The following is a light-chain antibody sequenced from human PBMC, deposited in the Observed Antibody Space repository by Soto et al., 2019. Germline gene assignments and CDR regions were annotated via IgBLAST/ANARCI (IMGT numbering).Light chain of an antibody. CDR2: GAS. Sequence: IELTRSPGTLYLSPGAGATLSCRALQSVSISHLAWYQQKPGQAPRLLIYGASIRATGIPDRFGGSGSGTDFTLTISTLEPEDFAVYYCQQYGSTPRVTFGQGTRLAI. J-gene: IGKJ5*01. V-gene: IGKV3-20*01. CDR1: QSVSISH. CDR3: QQYGSTPRVT.